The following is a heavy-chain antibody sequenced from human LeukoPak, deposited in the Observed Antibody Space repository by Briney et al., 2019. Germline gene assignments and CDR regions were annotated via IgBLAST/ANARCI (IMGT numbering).Heavy chain of an antibody. J-gene: IGHJ6*02. Sequence: GGSLRPSCAASGFTFSSYAMSWVRQAPGKGLEWVSGISGSGGSTYYADSVKGRFTISRDNSKNTLYLQMNSLRAEDTAVYYCARDALLPPYYYGMDVWGQGTTVTVSS. V-gene: IGHV3-23*01. CDR2: ISGSGGST. D-gene: IGHD3-22*01. CDR3: ARDALLPPYYYGMDV. CDR1: GFTFSSYA.